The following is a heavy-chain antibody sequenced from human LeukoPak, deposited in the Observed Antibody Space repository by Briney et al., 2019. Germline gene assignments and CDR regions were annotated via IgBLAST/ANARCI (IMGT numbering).Heavy chain of an antibody. CDR1: GYTFTGYY. Sequence: ASVKVSCKASGYTFTGYYMHWVRQAPGQGLEWMGCINPNSGGTNYAQKFQGRVTMTRDTSISTAYMELSRLRSDDTAVYYCARVVGATTSRDYWGQGTLVTVSS. V-gene: IGHV1-2*02. CDR3: ARVVGATTSRDY. CDR2: INPNSGGT. D-gene: IGHD1-26*01. J-gene: IGHJ4*02.